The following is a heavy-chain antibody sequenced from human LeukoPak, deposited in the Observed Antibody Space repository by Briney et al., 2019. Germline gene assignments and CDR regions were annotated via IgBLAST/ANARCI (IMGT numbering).Heavy chain of an antibody. Sequence: GGSLRLSCAASGFTVRSSYMSWGRQAPGKGLEWVSVIYSGGSTYYADSVKGRFTISRDNSKNTLYLQMNSLRAEDTAVYHCARDTVTTFRFRDYQHYGMDVWGQGTTVTVSS. D-gene: IGHD4-17*01. CDR2: IYSGGST. J-gene: IGHJ6*02. CDR3: ARDTVTTFRFRDYQHYGMDV. V-gene: IGHV3-53*01. CDR1: GFTVRSSY.